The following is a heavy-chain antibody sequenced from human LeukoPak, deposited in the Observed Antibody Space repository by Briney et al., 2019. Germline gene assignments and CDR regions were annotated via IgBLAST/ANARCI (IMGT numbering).Heavy chain of an antibody. Sequence: GGSLRLSCAASGFTFSSYAMHWVRQAPGKGLEWVAVISYDGSNKYYADSVKGRFTISRDNSKNTLYLQMNSLRAEDTAVYYCARASEEDPYYYYYGMDVWGQGTLVTVSS. J-gene: IGHJ6*02. CDR3: ARASEEDPYYYYYGMDV. CDR1: GFTFSSYA. V-gene: IGHV3-30-3*01. CDR2: ISYDGSNK.